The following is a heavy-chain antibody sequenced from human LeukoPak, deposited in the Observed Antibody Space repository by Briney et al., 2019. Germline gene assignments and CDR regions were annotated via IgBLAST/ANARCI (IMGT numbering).Heavy chain of an antibody. V-gene: IGHV3-72*01. J-gene: IGHJ4*02. D-gene: IGHD1-26*01. CDR3: ARGGLSFAGSQLGY. Sequence: PGGSLRLSCAASGSTFSDHYMDWVRQAPGKGLEWVGRIRNKLSSYFVEYAASVKGRFTISRDDSKSSLYLQMNSLKTEDTAVYYCARGGLSFAGSQLGYWGQGTLVTVSS. CDR1: GSTFSDHY. CDR2: IRNKLSSYFV.